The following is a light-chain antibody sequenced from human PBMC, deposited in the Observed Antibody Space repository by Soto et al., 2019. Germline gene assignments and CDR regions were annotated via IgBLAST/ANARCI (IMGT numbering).Light chain of an antibody. V-gene: IGLV1-40*01. Sequence: QSVLTQPPSVSGAPGQRVTISCTGSSSNIGAGYDVHWYQQLPGTAPKLLIYGNSNRPSGVPDRFSGSKSGTSASLAITGLQAEDDADYCCQSYDSSLSAHVVFGGGTKLTVL. CDR2: GNS. CDR3: QSYDSSLSAHVV. J-gene: IGLJ2*01. CDR1: SSNIGAGYD.